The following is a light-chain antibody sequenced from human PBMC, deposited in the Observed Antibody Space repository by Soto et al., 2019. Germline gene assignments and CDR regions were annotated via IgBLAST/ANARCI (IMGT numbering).Light chain of an antibody. J-gene: IGKJ5*01. Sequence: EIVLTQSPGTLSLSPGERATLSCRASQSVSNNYLAWYQQKPGQAPRLLIYGTSSRATGIPDRFSGSGSGTDFTLTISRLEPEDFAVYYCQQYGNSPITFGQGTRLENK. CDR3: QQYGNSPIT. CDR1: QSVSNNY. CDR2: GTS. V-gene: IGKV3-20*01.